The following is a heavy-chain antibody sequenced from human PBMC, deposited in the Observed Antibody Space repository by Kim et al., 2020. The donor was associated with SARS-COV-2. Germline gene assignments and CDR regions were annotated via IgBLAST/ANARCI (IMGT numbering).Heavy chain of an antibody. D-gene: IGHD2-8*01. CDR1: GGSISSSSYY. CDR3: ASHLNGGILAKYFQH. Sequence: SETLSLTCTVSGGSISSSSYYWGWIRQPPGKGLEWIGSIFYSGNTYYNPSLKSRVTMSADTSKNQFSLKLGSVTAADTAVYYCASHLNGGILAKYFQHWGQGTLVTVSS. V-gene: IGHV4-39*01. J-gene: IGHJ1*01. CDR2: IFYSGNT.